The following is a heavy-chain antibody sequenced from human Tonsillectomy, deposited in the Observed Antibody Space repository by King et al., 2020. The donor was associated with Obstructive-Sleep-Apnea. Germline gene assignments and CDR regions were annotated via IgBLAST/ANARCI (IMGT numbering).Heavy chain of an antibody. V-gene: IGHV4-39*07. Sequence: QLQLQESGPGLVKPSETLSLTCTVSGDSISNSDYYWVWIRLPPGKRLEWIGSIYYSGYIHYNPSLKSRITMSIDTSNNQFDLKLSSVTAADTAVYYCATISTSGAKFDYWGQGSLVTVSS. CDR1: GDSISNSDYY. J-gene: IGHJ4*02. CDR2: IYYSGYI. D-gene: IGHD4/OR15-4a*01. CDR3: ATISTSGAKFDY.